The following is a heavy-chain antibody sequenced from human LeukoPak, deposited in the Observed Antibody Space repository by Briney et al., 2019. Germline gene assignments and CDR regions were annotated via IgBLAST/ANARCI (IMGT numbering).Heavy chain of an antibody. D-gene: IGHD6-19*01. Sequence: SETLSLTCTVSGGSISSYYWCWIRQPQRQGLELIGYIYYSGSTNYNSSLKSRVPISVDTSKNHFSLKLSSVCAADTAVYYCARRRSGWSRDAFDIWGQGAMVTVSS. CDR3: ARRRSGWSRDAFDI. CDR2: IYYSGST. CDR1: GGSISSYY. V-gene: IGHV4-59*08. J-gene: IGHJ3*02.